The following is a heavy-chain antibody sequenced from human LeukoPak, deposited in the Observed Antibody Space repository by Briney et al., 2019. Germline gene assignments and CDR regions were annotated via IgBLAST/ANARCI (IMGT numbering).Heavy chain of an antibody. CDR3: ARVRSGYYIY. V-gene: IGHV1-69*06. Sequence: VASVKVSCKASGGTFSSYAISWVRQAPGQGLEWMGGIIPIFGTANYAQKFQGRVTITADKSTSTAYMELSSLRSDDTAVYYCARVRSGYYIYWGQGTLVTVSS. CDR1: GGTFSSYA. D-gene: IGHD3-22*01. CDR2: IIPIFGTA. J-gene: IGHJ4*02.